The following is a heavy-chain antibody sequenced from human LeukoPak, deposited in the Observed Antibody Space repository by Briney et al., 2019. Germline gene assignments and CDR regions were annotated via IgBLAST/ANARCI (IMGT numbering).Heavy chain of an antibody. CDR3: ATIEAVRFHY. CDR1: GFTFSSHW. V-gene: IGHV3-7*01. Sequence: GGSLRLSCADSGFTFSSHWMSWVRQAPGRGLEWVANIKQDGSEKYYLDSVKDRFTISRDNAKNSVYLQMNSLRGEDTAVYYCATIEAVRFHYWGQGTLVTVSS. CDR2: IKQDGSEK. D-gene: IGHD6-19*01. J-gene: IGHJ4*02.